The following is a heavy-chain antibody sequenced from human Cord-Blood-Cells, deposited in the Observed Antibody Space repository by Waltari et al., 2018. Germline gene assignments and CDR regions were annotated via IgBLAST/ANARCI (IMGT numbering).Heavy chain of an antibody. CDR3: ARSHYGSGSDTAFDI. D-gene: IGHD3-10*01. Sequence: HWVRQAPGQGLEWMGWINPNSGGTNYAQKFQGWVTMTRDTSISTAYMELSRLRSDDTAVYYCARSHYGSGSDTAFDIWGQGTMVTVSS. J-gene: IGHJ3*02. CDR2: INPNSGGT. V-gene: IGHV1-2*04.